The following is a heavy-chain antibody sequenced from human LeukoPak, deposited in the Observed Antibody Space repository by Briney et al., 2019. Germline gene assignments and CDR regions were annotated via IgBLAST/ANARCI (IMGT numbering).Heavy chain of an antibody. J-gene: IGHJ4*02. V-gene: IGHV1-2*06. D-gene: IGHD3-3*01. Sequence: ASVKVSCKASGYTFTGYYMHWVRQAPGQGLEWMGRINPNSGGTNYAQKFQGRVTMTRDTSISTAYMELSRLRSDDTAVYYCARIYDFWSGHAFDYWGQGTLVTVPS. CDR3: ARIYDFWSGHAFDY. CDR1: GYTFTGYY. CDR2: INPNSGGT.